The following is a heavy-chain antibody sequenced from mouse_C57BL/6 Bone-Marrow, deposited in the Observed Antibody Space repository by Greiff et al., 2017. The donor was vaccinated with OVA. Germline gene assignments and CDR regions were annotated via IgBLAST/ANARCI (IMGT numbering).Heavy chain of an antibody. CDR1: GFTFSSYA. Sequence: EVNLVESGGGLVKPGGSLKLSCAASGFTFSSYAMSWVRQTPEKRLEWVATTSDGGSYTYYPDNVKGRFTISRDNAKNNLYLQMSHLKSEDTAMYYCARVVGGGVDYWGQGTTLTVSS. CDR2: TSDGGSYT. V-gene: IGHV5-4*03. D-gene: IGHD3-3*01. CDR3: ARVVGGGVDY. J-gene: IGHJ2*01.